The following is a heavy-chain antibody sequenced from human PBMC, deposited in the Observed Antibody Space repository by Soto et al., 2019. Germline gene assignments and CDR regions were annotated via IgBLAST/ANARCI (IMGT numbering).Heavy chain of an antibody. CDR1: GGSFSNFV. J-gene: IGHJ4*02. CDR3: ARDVGGEATIRY. D-gene: IGHD5-12*01. V-gene: IGHV1-69*01. Sequence: VQLVQSGAEVKKPGSSVNVSCTASGGSFSNFVISWVRQAPGQGLEWMGGIIPNFGTTNYAQKFQGKVTITADETTRTAYLELSGLTSEDTSVYYCARDVGGEATIRYWGQGTLVTVSS. CDR2: IIPNFGTT.